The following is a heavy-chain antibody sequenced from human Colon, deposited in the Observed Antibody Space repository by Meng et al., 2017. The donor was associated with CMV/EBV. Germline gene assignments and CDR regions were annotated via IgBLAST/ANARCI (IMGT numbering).Heavy chain of an antibody. Sequence: SLKISCAASGFTFDGYAMHWVRQAPGKGLEWVSSITWNSGRTGYVDSVEGRFTISRDNAKNSLYLQMNGLRAEDTALYYCAKDISPVGGTTGYHGMDVWGQGTTVTVSS. CDR3: AKDISPVGGTTGYHGMDV. D-gene: IGHD1-7*01. CDR2: ITWNSGRT. CDR1: GFTFDGYA. J-gene: IGHJ6*02. V-gene: IGHV3-9*01.